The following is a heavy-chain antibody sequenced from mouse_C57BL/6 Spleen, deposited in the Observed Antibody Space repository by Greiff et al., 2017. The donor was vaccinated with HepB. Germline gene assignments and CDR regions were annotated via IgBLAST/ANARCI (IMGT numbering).Heavy chain of an antibody. D-gene: IGHD2-3*01. CDR3: ARYEGEGGNGYFDV. Sequence: VKLQESGAELARPGASVKLSCKASGYTFTSYGISWVKQSTGQGLEWIGEIYPRSGNTYYNEKFKGKATLTADKSSSTAYMELRSLTSEDSAVYFGARYEGEGGNGYFDVWGTGTTVTVSS. V-gene: IGHV1-81*01. CDR2: IYPRSGNT. J-gene: IGHJ1*03. CDR1: GYTFTSYG.